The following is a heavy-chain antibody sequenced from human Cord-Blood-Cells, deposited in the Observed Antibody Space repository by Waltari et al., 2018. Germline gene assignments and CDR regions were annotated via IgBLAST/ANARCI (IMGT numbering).Heavy chain of an antibody. V-gene: IGHV1-18*01. CDR2: ISAYNGNT. Sequence: QVQLVQSGAEVKKPGASVKVSCKASGYTFTSYGISWVRQAPGQGLEWMGWISAYNGNTNYAQKHQGRVTMTTDTATSTAYMELRSLRSDDQAVYYCARDLHGYREKDAFDIWGQGTMVTVSS. J-gene: IGHJ3*02. D-gene: IGHD5-12*01. CDR3: ARDLHGYREKDAFDI. CDR1: GYTFTSYG.